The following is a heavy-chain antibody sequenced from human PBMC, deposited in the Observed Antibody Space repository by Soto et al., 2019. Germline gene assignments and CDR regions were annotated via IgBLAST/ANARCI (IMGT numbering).Heavy chain of an antibody. J-gene: IGHJ5*02. CDR1: GYTFTDFY. CDR2: INPKTGDT. V-gene: IGHV1-2*02. D-gene: IGHD2-8*01. Sequence: QVQLVQSGTEVKKPGASVTVSCKSSGYTFTDFYLHWLRQAPGQGLEWVGWINPKTGDTKSSQKFQGRVTMSWDTSVSTAFIDLTSLTADDTAMYYCATGTNGPTGWYHTWGQGKRVTVSS. CDR3: ATGTNGPTGWYHT.